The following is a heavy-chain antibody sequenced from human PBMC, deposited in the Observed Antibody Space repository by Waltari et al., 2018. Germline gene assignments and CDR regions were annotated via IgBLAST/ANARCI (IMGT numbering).Heavy chain of an antibody. CDR1: GGSISSSSYY. D-gene: IGHD6-13*01. J-gene: IGHJ1*01. CDR2: IYYSGST. Sequence: QLQLQESGPGLVKPSETLSLTCTVSGGSISSSSYYWGWIRQPPGKGLEWIGSIYYSGSTYYNPSLKSRVTISVDTSKNQFSLKLSSVTAADTAVYYCARLSIAAAGDPEYFQHWGQGTLVTVSS. V-gene: IGHV4-39*01. CDR3: ARLSIAAAGDPEYFQH.